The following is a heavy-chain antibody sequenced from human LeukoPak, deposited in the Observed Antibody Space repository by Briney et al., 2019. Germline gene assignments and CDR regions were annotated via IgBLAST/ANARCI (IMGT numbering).Heavy chain of an antibody. CDR1: GFTVTNNY. Sequence: GGSLRLSCAASGFTVTNNYMTWVRQAPGKGLEWVSVIYNNGWTYYADSVKGRFTISRDIPKDTLYLQMNSLRAEDTAVYYCASEHSSSWFYYGMDVWGQGTTVTVSS. V-gene: IGHV3-53*01. CDR3: ASEHSSSWFYYGMDV. CDR2: IYNNGWT. D-gene: IGHD6-13*01. J-gene: IGHJ6*02.